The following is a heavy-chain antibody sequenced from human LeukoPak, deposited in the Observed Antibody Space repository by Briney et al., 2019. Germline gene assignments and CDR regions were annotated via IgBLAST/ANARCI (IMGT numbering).Heavy chain of an antibody. CDR3: ARDSRPYSGSYYASY. J-gene: IGHJ4*02. CDR2: ITSSSSYI. D-gene: IGHD1-26*01. CDR1: GFIFSSYS. Sequence: GGSLRLSCAASGFIFSSYSMNWVRQAPGKGLEWVSSITSSSSYIYYADSVKGRFTLSRDNAKNSLYLQMNSLRAEDTAVYYCARDSRPYSGSYYASYWGQGTLVTVSS. V-gene: IGHV3-21*01.